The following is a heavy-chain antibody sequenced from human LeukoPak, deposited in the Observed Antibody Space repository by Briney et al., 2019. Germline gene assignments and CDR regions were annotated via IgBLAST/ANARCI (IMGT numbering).Heavy chain of an antibody. V-gene: IGHV3-9*01. D-gene: IGHD6-25*01. CDR1: GFTFDDYA. J-gene: IGHJ6*02. CDR3: VKRADYYGMDV. CDR2: IGWNSGNI. Sequence: PGGSLRLSCAASGFTFDDYAMFRVRQAPGKGLEWVSGIGWNSGNIGYADSVKGRFTISRDNAKNSLYLQMNSLRTEDTALYYCVKRADYYGMDVWGQGTTVTVSS.